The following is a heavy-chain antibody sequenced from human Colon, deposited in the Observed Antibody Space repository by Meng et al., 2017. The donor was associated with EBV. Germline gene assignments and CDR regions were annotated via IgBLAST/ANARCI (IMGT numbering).Heavy chain of an antibody. CDR2: ISYSGTT. CDR1: GVSISTSTYY. D-gene: IGHD6-19*01. V-gene: IGHV4-39*01. CDR3: GRPHRRSVAGHFDY. Sequence: LQPVQVQPGCARPSESPHTPCIASGVSISTSTYYGGWIRQLPGNGLEGIGRISYSGTTYYNPSLKSRVSISVDTANNPYSLKLSSVTAADTAVYYGGRPHRRSVAGHFDYWGQGTLVTVSS. J-gene: IGHJ4*02.